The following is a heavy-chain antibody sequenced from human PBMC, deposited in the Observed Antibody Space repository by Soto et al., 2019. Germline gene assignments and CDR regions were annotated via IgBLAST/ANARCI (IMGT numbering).Heavy chain of an antibody. Sequence: EVQLLESGGGLVQPGGSLRLSCAASGFTFSSYAMSWVRQAPGKGLEWVSAISGSGGSTYYADSVKGRFTISRDNYNNTLYLQMNSLGAEDTAVYYCAKVFIQLVADKGYFDYWGQGTLVTVSS. J-gene: IGHJ4*02. CDR3: AKVFIQLVADKGYFDY. CDR2: ISGSGGST. D-gene: IGHD2-2*01. CDR1: GFTFSSYA. V-gene: IGHV3-23*01.